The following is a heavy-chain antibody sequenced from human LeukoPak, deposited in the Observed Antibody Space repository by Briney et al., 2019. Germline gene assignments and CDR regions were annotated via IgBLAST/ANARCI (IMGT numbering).Heavy chain of an antibody. CDR3: ARLSESWDYGGNSFKDYYFDY. CDR1: GGSISSYY. V-gene: IGHV4-59*08. J-gene: IGHJ4*02. Sequence: PSETLSLTCTVSGGSISSYYWSWIRQPPGKGLEWIGYIYYSGSTNYNPSLKSRVTISVDTSKNQFSLKLSSVTAADTAVYYCARLSESWDYGGNSFKDYYFDYWGQGTLVTVSS. CDR2: IYYSGST. D-gene: IGHD4-23*01.